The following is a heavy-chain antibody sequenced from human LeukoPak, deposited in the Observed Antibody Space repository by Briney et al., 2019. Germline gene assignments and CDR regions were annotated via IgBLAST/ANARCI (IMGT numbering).Heavy chain of an antibody. CDR1: GASIDFESYY. Sequence: NPSETLSLTCTVSGASIDFESYYWSWVRQSAGKGLEWIGRIDHGGVTNYNPSLQSRVTISLDTSQKQFSLKLNSVTAADTAVYYCARGHDYYSEYFQHWGQGTLVSVS. V-gene: IGHV4-61*02. CDR2: IDHGGVT. J-gene: IGHJ1*01. D-gene: IGHD1-26*01. CDR3: ARGHDYYSEYFQH.